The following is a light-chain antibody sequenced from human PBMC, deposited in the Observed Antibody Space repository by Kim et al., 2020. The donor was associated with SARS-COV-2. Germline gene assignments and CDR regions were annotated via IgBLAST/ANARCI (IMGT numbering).Light chain of an antibody. V-gene: IGLV3-9*01. CDR3: QVWDSSVV. Sequence: VLVALGQTARITCGGNNIGSKNVHWYQQKPGQAPVLVIYRDSNRPSGIPERFSGSNAGNTATLTISRDQAGDEADYYCQVWDSSVVFGGGTQLTVL. CDR1: NIGSKN. CDR2: RDS. J-gene: IGLJ2*01.